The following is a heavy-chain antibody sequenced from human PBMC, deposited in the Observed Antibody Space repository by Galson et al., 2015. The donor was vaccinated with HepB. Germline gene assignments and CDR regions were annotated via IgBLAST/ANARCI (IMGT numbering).Heavy chain of an antibody. Sequence: SLRLSCAASGFTFNDHWMSWVRQAPGKGLEWVANIKQDGSDKKYLDSVKGRFSISRDNAQNSLFLQINSLRVEDTAIYYCTRAQRDTAFRPADSWGQGTLVIVSS. V-gene: IGHV3-7*04. J-gene: IGHJ4*02. CDR3: TRAQRDTAFRPADS. CDR1: GFTFNDHW. CDR2: IKQDGSDK. D-gene: IGHD2-21*02.